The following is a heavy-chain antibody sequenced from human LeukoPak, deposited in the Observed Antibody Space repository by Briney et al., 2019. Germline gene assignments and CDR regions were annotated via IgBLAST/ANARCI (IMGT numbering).Heavy chain of an antibody. J-gene: IGHJ5*01. Sequence: DRSLRLSREASGFTFDDYGMHWVRQAPGKGLEWVSTISWNSASVGYVDSVKGRFTISRDNAKKTLYLQMNSLRPEDTALYYCAKDYGYSSSWYDCWGQGTLVTVSS. CDR1: GFTFDDYG. V-gene: IGHV3-9*01. CDR3: AKDYGYSSSWYDC. D-gene: IGHD6-13*01. CDR2: ISWNSASV.